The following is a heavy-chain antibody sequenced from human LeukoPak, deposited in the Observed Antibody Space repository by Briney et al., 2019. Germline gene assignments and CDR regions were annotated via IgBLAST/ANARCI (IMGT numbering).Heavy chain of an antibody. J-gene: IGHJ4*02. V-gene: IGHV1-46*01. CDR2: INPSGGST. CDR1: GYTFTSYY. D-gene: IGHD5-18*01. Sequence: ASVKVCCKASGYTFTSYYMHWVRQAPGQGLEWMGIINPSGGSTSYAQQSQGRVTMTRDMSTSTVYMELSSLRSEDTAVYYCARGTAMVAVDYWGQGTLVTVSS. CDR3: ARGTAMVAVDY.